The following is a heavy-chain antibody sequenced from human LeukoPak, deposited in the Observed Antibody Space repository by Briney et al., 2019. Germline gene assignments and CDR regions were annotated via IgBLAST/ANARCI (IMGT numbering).Heavy chain of an antibody. J-gene: IGHJ4*02. CDR1: GFTLNIYA. V-gene: IGHV3-23*01. CDR2: LTGSGRDT. CDR3: AKIAATDPIDF. D-gene: IGHD6-13*01. Sequence: GGSLRLSCAASGFTLNIYAMDWVRQAPGKGLDWVSSLTGSGRDTYYTDSVKGRFTISRDNSKNTLYLQMNSLRPDDTAVYYCAKIAATDPIDFWGQGTLVTVSS.